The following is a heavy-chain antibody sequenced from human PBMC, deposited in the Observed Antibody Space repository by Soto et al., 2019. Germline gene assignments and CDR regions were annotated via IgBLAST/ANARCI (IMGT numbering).Heavy chain of an antibody. CDR3: ARGCSGGSCYSY. CDR2: IIPIFGTA. CDR1: GGTFSSYA. Sequence: QVQLVQAGAEVKKPGSSVKVSCKASGGTFSSYAISWGRQAAGQGPEWMGGIIPIFGTANYAQKFQGRFTITADKSTSTDYMDLSSLRSEDTAVYYFARGCSGGSCYSYWGQGTLVTVSS. D-gene: IGHD2-15*01. V-gene: IGHV1-69*06. J-gene: IGHJ4*02.